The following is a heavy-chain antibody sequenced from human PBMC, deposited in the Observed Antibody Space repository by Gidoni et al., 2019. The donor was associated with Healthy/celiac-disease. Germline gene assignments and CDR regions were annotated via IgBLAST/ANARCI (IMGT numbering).Heavy chain of an antibody. D-gene: IGHD2-21*02. CDR3: ARDLSGQYCGGDCYSVDY. Sequence: QVQLVHSGSELNNPAASDKVSCKASGYSFTSYVMNWVRQAPGQGLEWMGLINTNTGNPTYAQGYTGRFVFSLNTSVSTAYLQISSLKAEDTAVYYCARDLSGQYCGGDCYSVDYWGQGTLVTVSS. CDR1: GYSFTSYV. CDR2: INTNTGNP. V-gene: IGHV7-4-1*02. J-gene: IGHJ4*02.